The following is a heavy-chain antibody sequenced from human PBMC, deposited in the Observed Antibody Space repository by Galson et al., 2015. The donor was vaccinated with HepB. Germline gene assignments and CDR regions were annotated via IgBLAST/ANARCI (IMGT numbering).Heavy chain of an antibody. V-gene: IGHV3-23*01. J-gene: IGHJ4*02. D-gene: IGHD5-12*01. CDR3: ASYSLLARGGYDWERLPKTGMCFDY. CDR2: ISGSGGST. CDR1: GFTFSSYA. Sequence: SLRLSCAASGFTFSSYAMSWVRQAPGKGLEWVSAISGSGGSTYYADSVKGRFTISRDNSKNTLYLQMNSLRAEDTAVYYCASYSLLARGGYDWERLPKTGMCFDYWGQGTLVTVSS.